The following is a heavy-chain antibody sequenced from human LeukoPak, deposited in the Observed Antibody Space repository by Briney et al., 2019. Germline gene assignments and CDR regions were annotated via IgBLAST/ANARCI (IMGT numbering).Heavy chain of an antibody. CDR1: GFTFNSYT. CDR3: ARDPILGPPDYFDY. V-gene: IGHV3-30-3*01. Sequence: GGSLRLSCAASGFTFNSYTMFWVRQAPGKGLEWVAFTSNDENIKYYADSVKGRFTISRDNSRDTLFLEMSSLRVEDTAVYYCARDPILGPPDYFDYWGRGTLVTVSS. CDR2: TSNDENIK. D-gene: IGHD1-14*01. J-gene: IGHJ4*02.